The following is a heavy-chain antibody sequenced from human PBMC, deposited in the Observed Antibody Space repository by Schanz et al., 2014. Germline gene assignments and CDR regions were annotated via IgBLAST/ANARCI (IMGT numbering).Heavy chain of an antibody. J-gene: IGHJ4*02. CDR2: ISPYNGNT. V-gene: IGHV1-18*01. CDR3: SRVYDGDSWSDY. Sequence: QVQLVQSGAEVRKPGSSVRVSCTASGGTFTSYAFSWVRQAPGQGLEWMGWISPYNGNTNSSPRVQDRVTMTTDTSTNTAYMELRSLRSDDTAVYYCSRVYDGDSWSDYWGQGTLVTVSS. CDR1: GGTFTSYA. D-gene: IGHD3-3*01.